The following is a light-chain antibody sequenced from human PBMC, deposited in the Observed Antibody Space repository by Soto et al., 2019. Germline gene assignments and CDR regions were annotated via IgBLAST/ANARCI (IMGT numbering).Light chain of an antibody. CDR3: QAYNNWPFS. CDR2: GAS. CDR1: QSVSSN. Sequence: EIVMTQSPATLSVSPGERATLSCRASQSVSSNLAWYQQKPGQAPRLLIYGASTRAAGIPARFSSSGSVTEFTLTISRLQSDDFPVYYCQAYNNWPFSFGAGTKVFIK. V-gene: IGKV3-15*01. J-gene: IGKJ3*01.